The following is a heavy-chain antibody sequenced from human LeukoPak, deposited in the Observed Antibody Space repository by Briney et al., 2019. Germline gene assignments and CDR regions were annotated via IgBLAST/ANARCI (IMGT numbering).Heavy chain of an antibody. D-gene: IGHD2-15*01. CDR2: IYHSGST. Sequence: PSETLSLTCTVSGGSISSSSYYWGWIRQPPGTGLEWIGSIYHSGSTYYNPSLKSRVTISVDTSKNQFSLKLSSVTAADTAVYYCARDLGRVVARGVGAFDIWGQGTMVTVSS. J-gene: IGHJ3*02. CDR3: ARDLGRVVARGVGAFDI. V-gene: IGHV4-39*07. CDR1: GGSISSSSYY.